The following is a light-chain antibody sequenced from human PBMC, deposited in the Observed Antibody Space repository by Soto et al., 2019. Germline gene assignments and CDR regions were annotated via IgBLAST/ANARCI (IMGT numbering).Light chain of an antibody. CDR3: QQYNSWPSRT. V-gene: IGKV3-15*01. Sequence: VMTQSPATLSVSPGERATLSCRASQSVTTNLAWFQQKPGQAPRLLIYDASTRAANIPARFSGSGSGTELTLTISRLQSEDFAVYYCQQYNSWPSRTFGQGTKVDIK. J-gene: IGKJ1*01. CDR1: QSVTTN. CDR2: DAS.